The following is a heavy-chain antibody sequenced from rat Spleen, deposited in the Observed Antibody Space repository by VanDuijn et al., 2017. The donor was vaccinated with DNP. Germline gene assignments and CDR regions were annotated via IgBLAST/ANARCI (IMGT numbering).Heavy chain of an antibody. Sequence: EVQLVESGGGLVQPGRSLKLSCAVSRITFSDHNMAWVRQAPKKGLEWVATISYDGSDTYYRDSVKGRFTISRDNAKSTLYLQMDSLRSEDTATYFCARRPPGYSRGWFGYWGQGTLVTVSS. CDR2: ISYDGSDT. CDR3: ARRPPGYSRGWFGY. CDR1: RITFSDHN. D-gene: IGHD1-4*01. J-gene: IGHJ3*01. V-gene: IGHV5-7*01.